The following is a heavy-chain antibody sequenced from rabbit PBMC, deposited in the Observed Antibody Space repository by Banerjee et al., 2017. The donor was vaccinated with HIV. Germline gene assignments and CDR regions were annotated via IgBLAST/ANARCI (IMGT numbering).Heavy chain of an antibody. J-gene: IGHJ6*01. CDR2: ISGDSHGTT. V-gene: IGHV1S45*01. CDR1: GFSFSSSYF. D-gene: IGHD1-1*01. CDR3: ARVPTSYYYGMDL. Sequence: QEQLVESGGGLVQPEGSLTLTCTASGFSFSSSYFMSWVRQAPGKGLEWLGTISGDSHGTTWYASWAKGRFTISKTSSTTVTLQMTSLTAADTATYFCARVPTSYYYGMDLWGPGTLVTVS.